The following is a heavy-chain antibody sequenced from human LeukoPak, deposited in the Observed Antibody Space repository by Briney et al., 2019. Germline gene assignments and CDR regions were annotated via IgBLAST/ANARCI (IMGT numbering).Heavy chain of an antibody. CDR1: GGSISSSSYY. Sequence: SETLSLTCTVSGGSISSSSYYWGWIRQPPGKGLEWTGSIYYSGSTYYNPSLKSRVTIYVYTSKTQFSLKLSSVTAADTAVYYCARLVDGAFDIWGQGTMVTVSS. V-gene: IGHV4-39*01. D-gene: IGHD6-19*01. CDR3: ARLVDGAFDI. CDR2: IYYSGST. J-gene: IGHJ3*02.